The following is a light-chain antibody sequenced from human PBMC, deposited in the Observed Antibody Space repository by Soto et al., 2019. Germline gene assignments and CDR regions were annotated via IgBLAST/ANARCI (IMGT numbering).Light chain of an antibody. J-gene: IGKJ5*01. Sequence: AIQLTQSPSSLSASVGDRVTITCRASQGISSALAWYQQKPGKAPKLLIYDASSLESGVPARFSGSGSGTDFTLTISSLQPEDFATYDCQQFNSYSTFGQGTRLEIK. V-gene: IGKV1-13*02. CDR2: DAS. CDR1: QGISSA. CDR3: QQFNSYST.